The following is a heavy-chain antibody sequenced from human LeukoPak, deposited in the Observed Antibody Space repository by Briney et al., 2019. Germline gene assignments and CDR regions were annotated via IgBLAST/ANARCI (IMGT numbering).Heavy chain of an antibody. V-gene: IGHV4-59*08. Sequence: SETLSLTCTVSGGSISSYYWSWIRQPPGKGLEWIGYIYYSGSTNYNPSLKSRVTISVDTSKNQFSLKLSSVTAADTAVYYCARLSSGLLLSYFDYWDQGTLVTVSS. CDR3: ARLSSGLLLSYFDY. CDR2: IYYSGST. CDR1: GGSISSYY. D-gene: IGHD3-22*01. J-gene: IGHJ4*02.